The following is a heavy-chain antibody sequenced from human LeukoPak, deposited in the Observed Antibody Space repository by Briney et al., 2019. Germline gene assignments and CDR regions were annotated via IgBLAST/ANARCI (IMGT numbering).Heavy chain of an antibody. J-gene: IGHJ3*02. D-gene: IGHD3-16*01. Sequence: GGSPRLSCAASGFTFSSYSMNWARQAPGKGLEWVSAISSSSSYTYYADSVKGRFTISRDNSKNTLYLQMNSLRAEDTAVYYCARLGSAYGGDAFDIWGQGTMVTVSS. CDR1: GFTFSSYS. V-gene: IGHV3-21*04. CDR3: ARLGSAYGGDAFDI. CDR2: ISSSSSYT.